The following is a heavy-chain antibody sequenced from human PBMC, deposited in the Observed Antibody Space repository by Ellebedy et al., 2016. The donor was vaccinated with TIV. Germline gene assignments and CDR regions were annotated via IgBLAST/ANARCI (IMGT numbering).Heavy chain of an antibody. CDR2: IYHSGST. J-gene: IGHJ6*02. CDR1: GGSISSSNW. Sequence: MPSETLSLTCAVSGGSISSSNWWSWVRQPPGKGLEWIGEIYHSGSTNYNPSLKSRVTISVDTSKNQFSLKLSSVTAADTAVYYCARHRYSSSWYDYYYGMDVWGQGTTVTVSS. D-gene: IGHD6-13*01. CDR3: ARHRYSSSWYDYYYGMDV. V-gene: IGHV4-4*02.